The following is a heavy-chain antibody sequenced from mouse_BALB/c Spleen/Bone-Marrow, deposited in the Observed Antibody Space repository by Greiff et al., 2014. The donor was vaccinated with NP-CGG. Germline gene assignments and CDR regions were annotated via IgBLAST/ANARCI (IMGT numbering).Heavy chain of an antibody. V-gene: IGHV14-3*02. D-gene: IGHD3-1*01. CDR3: VRAARTFDY. Sequence: EVQLQQSGAELVKPGASVKLSCTASGFNIKDTYIHWVKQRPEQGLEWIGRIDPANADTKYGPKFQGKATITADTSPNTVYLQFISLTSEDTAIYYCVRAARTFDYWGQGTTLTVSS. CDR2: IDPANADT. CDR1: GFNIKDTY. J-gene: IGHJ2*01.